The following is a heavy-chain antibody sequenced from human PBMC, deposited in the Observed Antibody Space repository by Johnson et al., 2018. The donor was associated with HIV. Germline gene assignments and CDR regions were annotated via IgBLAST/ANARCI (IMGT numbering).Heavy chain of an antibody. J-gene: IGHJ3*01. D-gene: IGHD2-2*01. CDR2: IRYDGSNK. CDR1: GFTFSSYG. V-gene: IGHV3-30*02. CDR3: AKVLWEGDACDV. Sequence: QVQLVESGGGVVQPGGSLRLSCAASGFTFSSYGMHWVRQAPGKGLEWVAFIRYDGSNKYYADSVKGRFTISRDNSKNTLYLRMNSLRVDDTAVYYCAKVLWEGDACDVWGQGTMVTVSS.